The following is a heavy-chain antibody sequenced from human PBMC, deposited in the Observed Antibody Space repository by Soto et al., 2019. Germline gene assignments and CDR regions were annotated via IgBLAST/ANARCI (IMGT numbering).Heavy chain of an antibody. CDR1: GGSISTYY. V-gene: IGHV4-59*01. CDR3: ARDAMTTVIPYYYYYGMDV. Sequence: QVQLQESGPGLVKPSETLSLTCTVSGGSISTYYWSWIRQPPGKGLEWIGYISYSGSTNYNPSLKSRLNISVDTSKNQFSLKLSSVTAADTAVYYCARDAMTTVIPYYYYYGMDVWGQGTTVTVSS. CDR2: ISYSGST. J-gene: IGHJ6*02. D-gene: IGHD4-17*01.